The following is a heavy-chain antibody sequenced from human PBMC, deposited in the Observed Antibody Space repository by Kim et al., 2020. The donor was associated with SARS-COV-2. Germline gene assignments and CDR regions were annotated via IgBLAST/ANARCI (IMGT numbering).Heavy chain of an antibody. Sequence: GGSLRLSCAASGFTFSSYSMNWVRQAPGKGLEWVSSISSSSSYIYYADSVKGRFTISRDNAKNSLYLQMNSLRAEDTAVYYCAREPSYYYGSGSYYNVSWGQGTLVTVSS. CDR2: ISSSSSYI. D-gene: IGHD3-10*01. V-gene: IGHV3-21*01. CDR1: GFTFSSYS. CDR3: AREPSYYYGSGSYYNVS. J-gene: IGHJ5*02.